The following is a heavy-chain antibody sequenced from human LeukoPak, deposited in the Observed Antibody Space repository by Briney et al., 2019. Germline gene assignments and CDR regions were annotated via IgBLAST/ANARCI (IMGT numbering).Heavy chain of an antibody. CDR1: VFTVSSNY. CDR2: IFFGGNT. Sequence: GGSLRLSCAASVFTVSSNYMSWVRHAPGKGLEWVSLIFFGGNTYYADSVQGRFTISRHNSGNTLYLQMNSMRAEDTAVYYCARVGPGYTYVYGVPYYFDSWGQGTLVTVSS. D-gene: IGHD5-18*01. V-gene: IGHV3-53*04. CDR3: ARVGPGYTYVYGVPYYFDS. J-gene: IGHJ4*02.